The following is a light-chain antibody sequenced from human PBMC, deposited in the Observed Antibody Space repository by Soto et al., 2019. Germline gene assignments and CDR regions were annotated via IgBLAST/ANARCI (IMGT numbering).Light chain of an antibody. CDR1: SSDVGGYNY. CDR3: STYAASNNFYFV. CDR2: EVT. Sequence: QSVLTQPPSASGSPGQSVTISCTGTSSDVGGYNYGSWYQQYPGRAPKLMIYEVTKRPSGVPDRFSGSKSGNTASLTVSGLQAEDEADYYCSTYAASNNFYFVFGGGTKLTVL. J-gene: IGLJ3*02. V-gene: IGLV2-8*01.